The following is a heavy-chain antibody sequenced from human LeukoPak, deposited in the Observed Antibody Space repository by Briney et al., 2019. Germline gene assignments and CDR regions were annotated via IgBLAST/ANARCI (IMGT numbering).Heavy chain of an antibody. CDR3: ARDSPDDYGDYGYGGYYYYGMDV. V-gene: IGHV1-18*01. CDR1: GYTFTSYG. Sequence: ASVKVSCKASGYTFTSYGISWVRQAPGQGLEWMGWISAYNGNTNYAQKLQGRVTMTTATSTSTAYMELRSLRSDDTAVYYCARDSPDDYGDYGYGGYYYYGMDVWGQGTTVTVSS. J-gene: IGHJ6*02. CDR2: ISAYNGNT. D-gene: IGHD4-17*01.